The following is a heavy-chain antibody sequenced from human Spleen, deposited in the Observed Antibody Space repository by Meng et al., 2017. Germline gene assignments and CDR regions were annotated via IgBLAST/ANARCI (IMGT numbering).Heavy chain of an antibody. CDR1: GFSFGDYA. Sequence: GGSLRLSCTASGFSFGDYAMSWVRQAPGKGLEWVGFIRSKAYGETTEYAASVRGRFTISRDDSKNIAYLQMNSLKTEDTAVYYCTRGYSSSWAIFDYWGQGTLVTVSS. D-gene: IGHD6-13*01. CDR3: TRGYSSSWAIFDY. CDR2: IRSKAYGETT. V-gene: IGHV3-49*04. J-gene: IGHJ4*02.